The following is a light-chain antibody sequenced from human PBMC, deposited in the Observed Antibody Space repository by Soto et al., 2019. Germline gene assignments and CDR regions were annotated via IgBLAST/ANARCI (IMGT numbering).Light chain of an antibody. CDR2: GAS. Sequence: EIVLTQSPGTLSLSPGERATLSCRASQSVSSSYLAWYQQKPGQAPRLLIYGASSRATGIPDRFTGSGSGTDFTLTISRLEPEDFAVFYCNQYGSSPQTFGQGTKVEIK. J-gene: IGKJ1*01. CDR3: NQYGSSPQT. CDR1: QSVSSSY. V-gene: IGKV3-20*01.